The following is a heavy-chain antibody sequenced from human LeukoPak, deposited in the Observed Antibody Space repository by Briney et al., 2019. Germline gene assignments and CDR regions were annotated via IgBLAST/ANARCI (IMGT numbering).Heavy chain of an antibody. D-gene: IGHD6-13*01. J-gene: IGHJ4*02. V-gene: IGHV1-2*02. CDR2: INPNSGGT. CDR1: GYTFTGYY. Sequence: ASVKVSCKASGYTFTGYYMHWVRQAPGQGLEWMGWINPNSGGTNYAQKFQGRVTMTRDTSISTAYMELSRLRPDDTAVYYCARDSFWYSSSWYPDYFDYWGQGTLVTVSS. CDR3: ARDSFWYSSSWYPDYFDY.